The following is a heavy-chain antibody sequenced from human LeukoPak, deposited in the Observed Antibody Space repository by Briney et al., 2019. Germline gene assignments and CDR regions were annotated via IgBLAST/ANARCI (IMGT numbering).Heavy chain of an antibody. CDR2: IWYDGSNK. CDR3: ARAPTSYYYFDY. V-gene: IGHV3-33*01. Sequence: PGGSLRLSCAASGFTFSSYGMHWVRQAPGKGLEWVAVIWYDGSNKYYADSVKGRFTISRDNSKNTLYQQMNSLRAEDTAVYYCARAPTSYYYFDYWGQGTLVTVSS. J-gene: IGHJ4*02. D-gene: IGHD1-26*01. CDR1: GFTFSSYG.